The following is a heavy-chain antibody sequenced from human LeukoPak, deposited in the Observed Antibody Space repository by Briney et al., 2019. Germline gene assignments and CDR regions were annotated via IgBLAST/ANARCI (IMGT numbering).Heavy chain of an antibody. CDR3: AKDRVRDNGWDIDY. Sequence: PGGSLRLSCVGSGFTFRNYAINWVRQAPGKGLEWVSGFSAAGTYYADSVKGRFTTSRDDSKNTIYLQMNSLTAEDTGVYYCAKDRVRDNGWDIDYWGQGALVTVSS. CDR2: FSAAGT. CDR1: GFTFRNYA. J-gene: IGHJ4*02. D-gene: IGHD6-19*01. V-gene: IGHV3-23*01.